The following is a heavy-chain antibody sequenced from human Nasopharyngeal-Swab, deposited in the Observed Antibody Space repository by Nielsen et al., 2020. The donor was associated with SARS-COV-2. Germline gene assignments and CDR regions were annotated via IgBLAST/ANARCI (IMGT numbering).Heavy chain of an antibody. Sequence: GGSLRLSCAGSGFTFSRHWMTWVRQARGKGLELVAKIKKDGSEKHYLDSVKGRFTISRDNDKNSVSLQMNSLRVEDTGIYYCVRDDYTDYDNFFDPWGQGTQVTVSS. D-gene: IGHD4-11*01. CDR2: IKKDGSEK. CDR3: VRDDYTDYDNFFDP. CDR1: GFTFSRHW. J-gene: IGHJ5*02. V-gene: IGHV3-7*01.